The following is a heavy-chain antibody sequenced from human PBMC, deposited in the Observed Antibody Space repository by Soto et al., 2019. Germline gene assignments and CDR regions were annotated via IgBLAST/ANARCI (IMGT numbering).Heavy chain of an antibody. CDR3: ARPHGGSSGWDNWFDP. D-gene: IGHD6-25*01. V-gene: IGHV4-59*01. CDR2: IHYSGST. Sequence: QVQLQESGPGLVKPSETLSLTCTVSGGSISSYYWSWIRQPPGKGLEWIGYIHYSGSTNYNPSLKSRVTISVDTSKNQFSLKLNSVTAADTAVYCCARPHGGSSGWDNWFDPWGQGTLVTVSS. CDR1: GGSISSYY. J-gene: IGHJ5*02.